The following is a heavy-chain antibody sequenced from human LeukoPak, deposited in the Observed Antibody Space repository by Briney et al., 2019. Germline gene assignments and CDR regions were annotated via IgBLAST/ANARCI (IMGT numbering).Heavy chain of an antibody. CDR1: GGSFSNYF. D-gene: IGHD6-6*01. CDR2: INHSGRT. V-gene: IGHV4-34*01. Sequence: SETLSLTCAVYGGSFSNYFWTWIRQPPGKGLEWIGEINHSGRTNYNPSLKSRVTISVDTSKNQFSLRLTSVTAADTAVYYCARQEPVEYNNSSGIDSWGQGTLVTVSS. J-gene: IGHJ4*02. CDR3: ARQEPVEYNNSSGIDS.